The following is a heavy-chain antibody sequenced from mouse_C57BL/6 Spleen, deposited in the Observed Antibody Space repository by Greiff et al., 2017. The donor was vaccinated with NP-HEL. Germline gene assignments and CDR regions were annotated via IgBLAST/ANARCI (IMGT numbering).Heavy chain of an antibody. CDR1: GYSFTDYN. V-gene: IGHV1-39*01. CDR2: INPNYGTT. Sequence: SGPELVKPGASVKISCKASGYSFTDYNMNWVKQSNGKSLEWIGVINPNYGTTSYNQKFKGKATLTVDQSSSTAYMQLNSLTSEDSAVYYCARGDSSGYDYYAMDYWGQGTSVTVSS. CDR3: ARGDSSGYDYYAMDY. D-gene: IGHD3-2*02. J-gene: IGHJ4*01.